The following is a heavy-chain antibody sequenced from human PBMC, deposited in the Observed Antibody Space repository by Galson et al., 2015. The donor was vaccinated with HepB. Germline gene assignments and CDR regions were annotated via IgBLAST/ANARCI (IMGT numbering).Heavy chain of an antibody. Sequence: SLRLSCAASGFSFSSYAMIWVRQAPGKGLEWVAGIIIRAGSTHYADSMRGRFTISRDEPKNTLYLQMKRLRADDTAVHYCAKGQSRASYYYYGMDVWGQGTTVSVSS. CDR2: IIIRAGST. J-gene: IGHJ6*02. CDR3: AKGQSRASYYYYGMDV. V-gene: IGHV3-23*01. CDR1: GFSFSSYA.